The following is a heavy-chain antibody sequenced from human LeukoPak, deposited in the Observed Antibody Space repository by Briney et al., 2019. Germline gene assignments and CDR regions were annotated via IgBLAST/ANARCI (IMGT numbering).Heavy chain of an antibody. CDR3: AKEGIAVAGANDAFDI. V-gene: IGHV3-66*01. J-gene: IGHJ3*02. D-gene: IGHD6-19*01. CDR2: IYSGGST. CDR1: GFTVSSNY. Sequence: GGSLRLSCAASGFTVSSNYMSWVRQAPGKGLEWVSVIYSGGSTYYADSVKGRFTISRDNSKNTLYLQMNSLRAEDTAVYYCAKEGIAVAGANDAFDIWGQGTMVTVSS.